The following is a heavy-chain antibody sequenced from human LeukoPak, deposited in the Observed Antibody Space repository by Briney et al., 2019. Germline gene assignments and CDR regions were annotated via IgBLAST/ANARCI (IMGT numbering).Heavy chain of an antibody. V-gene: IGHV3-21*01. J-gene: IGHJ4*02. Sequence: GGSLRLSCAASGFTFSSYTMNWVRQAPGKGLQWVSSISGSSDYMSYADSVKGRFTISRDSANNSLYLQMNSLRAEDTAVYYCVGWSDYWGQGTLVTVSS. CDR1: GFTFSSYT. CDR2: ISGSSDYM. CDR3: VGWSDY. D-gene: IGHD2-15*01.